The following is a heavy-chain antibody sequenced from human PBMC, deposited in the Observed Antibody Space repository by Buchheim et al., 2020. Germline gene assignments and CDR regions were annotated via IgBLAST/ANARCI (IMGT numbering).Heavy chain of an antibody. V-gene: IGHV3-30-3*01. CDR1: GFTFSSYA. CDR3: ARDRNGDYGDWFDP. CDR2: ISYDGSNK. Sequence: QVQLVESGGGVVQPGRSLRLSCAASGFTFSSYAMHWVRQAPGKGLEWVAVISYDGSNKYYADSVKGRFTISRDNSKNTLYLQMNSLRDEDTAVYYCARDRNGDYGDWFDPWGQGTL. J-gene: IGHJ5*02. D-gene: IGHD4-17*01.